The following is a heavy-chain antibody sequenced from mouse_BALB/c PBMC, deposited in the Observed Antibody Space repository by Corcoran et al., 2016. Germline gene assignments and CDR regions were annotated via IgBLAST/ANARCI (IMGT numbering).Heavy chain of an antibody. CDR2: INPYNDGT. D-gene: IGHD4-1*01. Sequence: EVQLQQSGPELVKPGASVKMSCKASGYTFTSYVMHWVKQKPGQGLEWIGYINPYNDGTKYNEKFKGKATLTSDKSSSTAYMELSSLTSDDSAVYYCARGGTGTDYYAMDYWGQGTSVTVSS. CDR3: ARGGTGTDYYAMDY. CDR1: GYTFTSYV. V-gene: IGHV1S136*01. J-gene: IGHJ4*01.